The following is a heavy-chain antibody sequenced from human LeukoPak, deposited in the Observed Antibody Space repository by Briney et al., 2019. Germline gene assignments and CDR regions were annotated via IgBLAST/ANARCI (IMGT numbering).Heavy chain of an antibody. Sequence: PGGSLRLSCAASGFTFSSYAMHWVRQAPGKGLEWVSVIAYDGTNEYYADSAKGRFTISRDNSKNTLYLLMSSLRTEDTAVYYCAKSRPGSSCYSPAAGGEGSLVTVSS. CDR3: AKSRPGSSCYSPAA. CDR2: IAYDGTNE. J-gene: IGHJ4*02. CDR1: GFTFSSYA. D-gene: IGHD6-13*01. V-gene: IGHV3-30*18.